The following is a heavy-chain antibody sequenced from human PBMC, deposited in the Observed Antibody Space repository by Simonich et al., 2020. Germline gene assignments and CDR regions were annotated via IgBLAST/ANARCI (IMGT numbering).Heavy chain of an antibody. CDR2: INPNRGGT. CDR1: GYTFTGYY. Sequence: QVQLVQSGAEVKKPGASVKVYCKASGYTFTGYYMHWVRQAPGQGLEWMGWINPNRGGTNYAQKFQGRVTMTRDTSISTAYMELSRLRSDDTAVYYCARDLRGSYYYYYMDVWGKGTTVTVSS. J-gene: IGHJ6*03. V-gene: IGHV1-2*02. CDR3: ARDLRGSYYYYYMDV. D-gene: IGHD1-26*01.